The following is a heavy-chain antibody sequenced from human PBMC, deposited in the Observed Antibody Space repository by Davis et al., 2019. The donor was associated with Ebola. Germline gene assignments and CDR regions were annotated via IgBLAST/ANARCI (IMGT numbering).Heavy chain of an antibody. J-gene: IGHJ4*02. CDR2: ISAYNGNT. D-gene: IGHD6-13*01. CDR3: ARGLGYSSRGRFRGYYFDY. Sequence: ASVKVSCKASGYTFTSYGISWVRQAPGQGLEWMGWISAYNGNTNYAQKLQGRVTMTTDTSTSTAYMELRNLRSDDTAVYYCARGLGYSSRGRFRGYYFDYWGQGTLVTVSS. CDR1: GYTFTSYG. V-gene: IGHV1-18*01.